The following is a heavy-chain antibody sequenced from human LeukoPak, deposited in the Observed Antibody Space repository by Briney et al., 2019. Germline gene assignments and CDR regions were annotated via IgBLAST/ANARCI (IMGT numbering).Heavy chain of an antibody. D-gene: IGHD3-22*01. CDR2: ITSSSSYI. J-gene: IGHJ4*02. V-gene: IGHV3-21*01. CDR1: EFTFSDYY. Sequence: GGSLRLSCAASEFTFSDYYMNWVRQAPGKGLEWVSSITSSSSYIYYADSVKGRFTISRDNAKNSLYLQMNSLRAEDTAVYYCARHVVAVGFDYWGQGTLVSVSS. CDR3: ARHVVAVGFDY.